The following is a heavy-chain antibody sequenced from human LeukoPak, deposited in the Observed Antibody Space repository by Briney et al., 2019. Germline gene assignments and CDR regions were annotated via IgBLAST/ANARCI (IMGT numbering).Heavy chain of an antibody. CDR3: ARLIGYCSSTSCFSPTYYYYGMDV. CDR2: IYYSGST. Sequence: LRLSCAASGFTFSSYAMSWIRQPPGKGLEWIGYIYYSGSTYYNPSLKSRVTISVDTSKNQFSLKLSSVTAADTAVCYCARLIGYCSSTSCFSPTYYYYGMDVWGQGTTVTVSS. J-gene: IGHJ6*02. V-gene: IGHV4-30-4*08. D-gene: IGHD2-2*01. CDR1: GFTFSSYA.